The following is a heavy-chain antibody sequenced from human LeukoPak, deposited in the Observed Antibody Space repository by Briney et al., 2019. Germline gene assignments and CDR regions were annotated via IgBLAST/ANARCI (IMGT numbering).Heavy chain of an antibody. CDR3: ATEGSTISYGMDV. CDR1: GGTFSSYA. CDR2: IIPIFGIA. J-gene: IGHJ6*02. Sequence: SVKVSCKASGGTFSSYAISWVRQAPGQGLEWMGRIIPIFGIANYAQKYQGRVTITADKSTSTAYMELSSLRSEDTAVYYCATEGSTISYGMDVWGQGTTVTVSS. D-gene: IGHD3-3*01. V-gene: IGHV1-69*04.